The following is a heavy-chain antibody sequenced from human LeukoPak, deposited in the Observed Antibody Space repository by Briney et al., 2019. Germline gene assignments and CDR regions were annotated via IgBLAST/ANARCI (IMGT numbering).Heavy chain of an antibody. Sequence: GGSLRLSYAASGFAFSSHWMSWVRRAPGKGLEWLALIKPDGSGKYYVDSVKGRFTIFRDNAKNSLYLQLNSLRVEDTAVYYCASGAVPPHWGQGTLVTVS. V-gene: IGHV3-7*01. CDR1: GFAFSSHW. J-gene: IGHJ4*02. CDR2: IKPDGSGK. CDR3: ASGAVPPH. D-gene: IGHD3-16*01.